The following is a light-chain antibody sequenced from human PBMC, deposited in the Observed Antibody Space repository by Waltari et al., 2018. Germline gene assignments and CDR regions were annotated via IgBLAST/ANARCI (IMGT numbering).Light chain of an antibody. CDR1: QSLVHRDGNTN. J-gene: IGKJ2*01. CDR2: RVS. V-gene: IGKV2-30*02. CDR3: MQGTHWPYT. Sequence: DVVMTQSPLSLPVTLGQAASISCKSSQSLVHRDGNTNLNWFQHSPGQSPSRLIYRVSKRDSGVPDRFSGSGSGTDFTLKISRVEAEDVGVYYCMQGTHWPYTFGQGTKLNIK.